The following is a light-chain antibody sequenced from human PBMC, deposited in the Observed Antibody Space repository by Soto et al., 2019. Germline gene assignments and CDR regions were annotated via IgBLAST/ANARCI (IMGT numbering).Light chain of an antibody. CDR2: GAS. V-gene: IGKV3-15*01. J-gene: IGKJ4*01. CDR3: QQYNKWAPT. CDR1: QTVTSN. Sequence: EIVMTQSPATLSVSPGERATLSCRASQTVTSNLAWYQQKAGQAPRLLIYGASTRATGIPARFSGSGSGTEFTLTISRLQSEDFAVYYCQQYNKWAPTFGGGTKVEIK.